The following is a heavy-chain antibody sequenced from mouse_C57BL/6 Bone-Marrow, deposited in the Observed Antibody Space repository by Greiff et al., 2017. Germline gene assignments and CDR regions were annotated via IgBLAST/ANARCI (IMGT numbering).Heavy chain of an antibody. J-gene: IGHJ4*01. D-gene: IGHD2-2*01. CDR3: ARQNGYNGAMDY. Sequence: EVQLVESGGDLVKPGGSLKLSCAASGFTFSSYGMSWVRQTPDKRLEWVATISSGGSYTYYPDSVKGRFTISRDNAKNTLYLQMSRRKSEDTAMYYCARQNGYNGAMDYWGQGTSVTVSS. V-gene: IGHV5-6*01. CDR2: ISSGGSYT. CDR1: GFTFSSYG.